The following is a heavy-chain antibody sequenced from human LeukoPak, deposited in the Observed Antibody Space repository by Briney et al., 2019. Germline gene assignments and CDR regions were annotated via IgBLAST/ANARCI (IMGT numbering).Heavy chain of an antibody. CDR2: LSRSGGTT. D-gene: IGHD3-10*01. CDR1: GFTFSSYS. Sequence: GGSLRLSCAASGFTFSSYSMNWVRQAPGKGLEWVSSLSRSGGTTYYADSVKGRFTISRGNSKNTLFLQMNSLRAEDTAVYYCARATLYGSPYFDYWGQGTLVTVSS. V-gene: IGHV3-23*01. J-gene: IGHJ4*02. CDR3: ARATLYGSPYFDY.